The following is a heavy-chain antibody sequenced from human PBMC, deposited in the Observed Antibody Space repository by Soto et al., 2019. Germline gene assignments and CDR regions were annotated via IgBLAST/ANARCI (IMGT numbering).Heavy chain of an antibody. Sequence: XRLSCAASGFTFISYSMNWVRQAPGKGLEWVSSISSSSSYIYYADSVKGRFTISRDNAKNSLYLQMNSLRAEDTAVYYCARDTIFGRFLDYWGQGTLVTVSS. J-gene: IGHJ4*02. D-gene: IGHD3-3*01. CDR2: ISSSSSYI. CDR3: ARDTIFGRFLDY. V-gene: IGHV3-21*01. CDR1: GFTFISYS.